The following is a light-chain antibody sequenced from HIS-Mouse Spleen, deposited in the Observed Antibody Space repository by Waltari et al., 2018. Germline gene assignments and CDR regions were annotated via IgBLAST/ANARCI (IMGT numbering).Light chain of an antibody. CDR2: EGS. CDR1: SSDVGSYNL. Sequence: SALTQPASVSGSPGQSITISCTGTSSDVGSYNLVSRDQHHPGKAPKLMIYEGSKRPSGVSNRFSGSKSGNTASLTISGLQAEDEADYYCCSYAGSSTWVFGGGTKLTVL. CDR3: CSYAGSSTWV. V-gene: IGLV2-23*01. J-gene: IGLJ3*02.